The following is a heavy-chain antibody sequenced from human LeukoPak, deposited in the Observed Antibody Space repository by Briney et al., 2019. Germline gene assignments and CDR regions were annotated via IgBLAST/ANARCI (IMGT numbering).Heavy chain of an antibody. Sequence: PSETLSLTCTVSGGSLSSGSYYWSWIRQPAGKGLEWIGRIYTSGRTMYSPSLKSRVTISADTSKNQFSLKLSSVTAADTAVYYCALLGGDSLDYWGQGTLVTVSS. CDR2: IYTSGRT. D-gene: IGHD3-3*01. CDR1: GGSLSSGSYY. J-gene: IGHJ4*02. V-gene: IGHV4-61*02. CDR3: ALLGGDSLDY.